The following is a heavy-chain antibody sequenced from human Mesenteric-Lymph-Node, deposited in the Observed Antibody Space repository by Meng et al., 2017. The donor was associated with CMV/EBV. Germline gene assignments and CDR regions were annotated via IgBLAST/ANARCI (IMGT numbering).Heavy chain of an antibody. CDR1: GGTFSSYT. Sequence: QVQLVQSGAEGKKPGSSVKVSFNASGGTFSSYTISWVRQAPGQGLEWMGRSIPILGIANYAQKFQGRVTITADKSTSTAYMELSSLRSEDTAMYYCAGGIAAAGSRWFDPWGQGTLVTVSS. CDR3: AGGIAAAGSRWFDP. CDR2: SIPILGIA. J-gene: IGHJ5*02. V-gene: IGHV1-69*02. D-gene: IGHD6-13*01.